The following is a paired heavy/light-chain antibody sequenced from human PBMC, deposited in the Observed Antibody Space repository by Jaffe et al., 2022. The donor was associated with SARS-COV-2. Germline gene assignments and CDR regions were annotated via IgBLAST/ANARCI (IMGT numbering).Light chain of an antibody. CDR3: AAWDDSLNGWV. Sequence: QSVLTQPPSASGTPGQRVAISCSGSSSNIGSNTVNWYQQLPGTAPKLVIYSNNQRPSGVPDRFSGSKSGTSASLAISGLQSEDEADYYCAAWDDSLNGWVFGGGAKLTVL. J-gene: IGLJ3*02. CDR1: SSNIGSNT. V-gene: IGLV1-44*01. CDR2: SNN.
Heavy chain of an antibody. V-gene: IGHV1-46*04. CDR2: INPSSRSI. D-gene: IGHD3-10*01. CDR3: ARGSGSSGGEMDV. J-gene: IGHJ6*04. CDR1: GYTFTSFF. Sequence: QVQLVQSGTEVKKPGASVTVSCKASGYTFTSFFIHWVRQAPGQGLEWMAIINPSSRSITYAQKLQGRVTMTRDTSTSTVYMELSSLRSEDTAVYYCARGSGSSGGEMDVWGKGTTVTVSS.